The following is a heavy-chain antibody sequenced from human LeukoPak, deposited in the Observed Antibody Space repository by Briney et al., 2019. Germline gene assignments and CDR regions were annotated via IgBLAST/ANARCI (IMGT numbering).Heavy chain of an antibody. CDR3: ARDVGSSWLYYFDY. CDR1: GFTFSDYY. CDR2: ISSSGSTI. D-gene: IGHD6-13*01. Sequence: GGSLRLSCAASGFTFSDYYMSWIRQAPGKGLEWASYISSSGSTIYYADSVKGRFTISRDNAKNSLYLQMNSLRAEDTAVYYCARDVGSSWLYYFDYWGQGTLVTVSS. J-gene: IGHJ4*02. V-gene: IGHV3-11*01.